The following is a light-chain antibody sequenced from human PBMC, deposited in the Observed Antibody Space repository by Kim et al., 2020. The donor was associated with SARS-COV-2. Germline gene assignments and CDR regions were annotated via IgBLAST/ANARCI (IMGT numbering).Light chain of an antibody. CDR2: DAS. Sequence: EIVLTQSPATLSLSPGERATLSCRASQSVSSYLAWYQQKPGQAPRLLIYDASNRATGIPARFSGSGSGTDFTLTISSLEPEDFAVYYCQQRSNWPAGTFGQGTKLEI. J-gene: IGKJ2*01. CDR1: QSVSSY. V-gene: IGKV3-11*01. CDR3: QQRSNWPAGT.